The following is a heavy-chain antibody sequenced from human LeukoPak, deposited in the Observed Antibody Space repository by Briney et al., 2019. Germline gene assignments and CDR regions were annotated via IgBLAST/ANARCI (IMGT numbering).Heavy chain of an antibody. D-gene: IGHD1-26*01. CDR2: IYYSGST. J-gene: IGHJ4*02. V-gene: IGHV4-61*01. CDR3: ARAWGSGSYYTNFDY. CDR1: GGSVSSGSYY. Sequence: PSETLSLTCTVSGGSVSSGSYYWSWIRQPPGKGLEWIGYIYYSGSTNYNPSLKSRVTISVDTSKNQFSLKLSSVTAADTAVYYCARAWGSGSYYTNFDYWGQGTLVTVSS.